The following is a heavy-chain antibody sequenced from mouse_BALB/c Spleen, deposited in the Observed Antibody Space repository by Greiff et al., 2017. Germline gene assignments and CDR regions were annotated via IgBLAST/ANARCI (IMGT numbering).Heavy chain of an antibody. Sequence: LVESGPELVKPGASVKISCKASGYSFTGYFMNWVKQSHGKSLEWIGRINPYNGDTFYNQKFKGKATLTVDKSSSTAHMELLSLTSEDSAVYYCGRSLYYYGSSYAMDYWGQGTSVTVSS. CDR2: INPYNGDT. V-gene: IGHV1-37*01. J-gene: IGHJ4*01. CDR1: GYSFTGYF. D-gene: IGHD1-1*01. CDR3: GRSLYYYGSSYAMDY.